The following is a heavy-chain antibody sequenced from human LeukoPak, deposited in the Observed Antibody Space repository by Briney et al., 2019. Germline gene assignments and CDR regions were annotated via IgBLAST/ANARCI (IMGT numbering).Heavy chain of an antibody. V-gene: IGHV1-18*01. CDR3: ARYYYDSSGYYQAYYFDY. Sequence: RASVKVSCKASGYTFTSYGISWVRQAPGQGLEWMGWISAYNGNTNYAQKLQGRVTMTTDTSTSTAYMELRSLRSDDTAVYYCARYYYDSSGYYQAYYFDYWGQGTLVTVSS. CDR2: ISAYNGNT. CDR1: GYTFTSYG. D-gene: IGHD3-22*01. J-gene: IGHJ4*02.